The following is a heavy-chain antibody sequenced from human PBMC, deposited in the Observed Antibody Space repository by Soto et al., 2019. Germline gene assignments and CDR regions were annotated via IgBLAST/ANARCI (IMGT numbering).Heavy chain of an antibody. CDR1: GYTFSSYG. J-gene: IGHJ4*02. CDR3: ARGEYYCTNGVCYAGFLAY. D-gene: IGHD2-8*01. Sequence: ASVKVSCKASGYTFSSYGISWVRQAPGQGLEWMGWISAYNGNTNYAQKLQGRVTMTTDTSTSTAYMELRSLRSDDTAVYYCARGEYYCTNGVCYAGFLAYWGQGNLVTVSS. V-gene: IGHV1-18*04. CDR2: ISAYNGNT.